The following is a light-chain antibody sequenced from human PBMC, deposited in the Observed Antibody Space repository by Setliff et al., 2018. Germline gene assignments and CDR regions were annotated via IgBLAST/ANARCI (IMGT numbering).Light chain of an antibody. CDR2: DVS. CDR3: SSYTSSSTVV. J-gene: IGLJ2*01. Sequence: QSALTQPPSASGSPGQSVTISCTGTSSDVGGYNYVSWYQQHPGKAPKLMIYDVSKRPSGVSNRFSGSKSGNTASLTISGLQAEDEADYYCSSYTSSSTVVFGGGTKGTVL. CDR1: SSDVGGYNY. V-gene: IGLV2-14*01.